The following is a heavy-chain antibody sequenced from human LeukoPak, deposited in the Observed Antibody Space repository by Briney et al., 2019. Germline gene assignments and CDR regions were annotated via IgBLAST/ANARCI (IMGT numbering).Heavy chain of an antibody. CDR3: ARDKDAFDI. V-gene: IGHV4-39*07. J-gene: IGHJ3*02. CDR2: ISYSGST. CDR1: GSSISSSSYF. Sequence: SETLSLTCTVSGSSISSSSYFWGWIRQPPGKGLEWIGSISYSGSTYYNPSLKSRVTISVDTSKNQFSLKLSSVTAADTAVYYCARDKDAFDIWGQGTMVTVSS.